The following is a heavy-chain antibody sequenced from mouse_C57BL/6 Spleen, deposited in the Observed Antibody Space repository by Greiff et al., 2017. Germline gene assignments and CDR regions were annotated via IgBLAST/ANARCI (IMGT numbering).Heavy chain of an antibody. CDR2: IDPSDSYT. V-gene: IGHV1-69*01. CDR1: GYTFTSYW. Sequence: QVHVKQPGAELVMPGASVKLSCKASGYTFTSYWMHWVKQRPGQGLEWIGEIDPSDSYTNYNQKFKGKSTLTVDKSSSTAYMQLSSLTSEDSAVYYCARGEGAMDYWGQGTSVTVSS. CDR3: ARGEGAMDY. J-gene: IGHJ4*01.